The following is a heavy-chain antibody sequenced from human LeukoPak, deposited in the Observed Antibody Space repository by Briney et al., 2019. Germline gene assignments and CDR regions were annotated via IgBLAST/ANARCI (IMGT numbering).Heavy chain of an antibody. D-gene: IGHD4-23*01. CDR2: ISGSGGST. Sequence: GGSLRLSCAASGFTFSSYAMSWVRQAPGKGLEWVSAISGSGGSTYFADSVKGRFTISRDNSKNTLYLQMHSLRAEDTAVYYCAKDSGGNSDLFDYWGQGTLVTVSS. J-gene: IGHJ4*02. V-gene: IGHV3-23*01. CDR1: GFTFSSYA. CDR3: AKDSGGNSDLFDY.